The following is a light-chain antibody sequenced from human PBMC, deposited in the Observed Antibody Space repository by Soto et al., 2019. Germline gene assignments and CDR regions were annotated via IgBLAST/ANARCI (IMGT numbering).Light chain of an antibody. Sequence: QSVLTQPPPVSAAPGQRVTFSCSGSSSNIGNNYVSWYQQLPGTAPKLLIYDSNKRPSGIPDRFSGSKSGTSATLGITGLQTGDEADYYCGTWDSSLSAVVFGGGTKLTVL. CDR2: DSN. CDR3: GTWDSSLSAVV. J-gene: IGLJ2*01. CDR1: SSNIGNNY. V-gene: IGLV1-51*01.